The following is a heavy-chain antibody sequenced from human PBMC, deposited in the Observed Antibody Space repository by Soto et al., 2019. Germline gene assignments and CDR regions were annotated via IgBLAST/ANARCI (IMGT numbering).Heavy chain of an antibody. D-gene: IGHD6-13*01. CDR2: TYYRSKWYN. J-gene: IGHJ6*02. CDR3: ARGGAAGTRYYYGMDV. V-gene: IGHV6-1*01. Sequence: SQTLSLTCAISGDSVSSNSAAWNWIRQSPSRGLEWMGSTYYRSKWYNDYAVSVKSRITINPDTSKNQFSLQLNSVTPEDTAVHYCARGGAAGTRYYYGMDVWGQGTTVTVSS. CDR1: GDSVSSNSAA.